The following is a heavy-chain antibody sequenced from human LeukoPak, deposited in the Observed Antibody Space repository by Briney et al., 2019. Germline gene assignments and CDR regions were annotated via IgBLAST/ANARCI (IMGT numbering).Heavy chain of an antibody. Sequence: GGSLRLSCAASGFTFSNYAMSWVRQAPGMGLEWVSGISNGGGSTYYADSVEGRFTISRDNSKITLDLQMNSLRAEDTAIYYCTKVMISFGYSFDFWGQGTLVTVSS. D-gene: IGHD5-18*01. CDR2: ISNGGGST. CDR3: TKVMISFGYSFDF. V-gene: IGHV3-23*01. J-gene: IGHJ4*02. CDR1: GFTFSNYA.